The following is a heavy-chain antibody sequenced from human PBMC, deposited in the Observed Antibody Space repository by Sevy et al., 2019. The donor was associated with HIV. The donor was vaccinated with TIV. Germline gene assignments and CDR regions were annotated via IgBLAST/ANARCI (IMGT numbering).Heavy chain of an antibody. V-gene: IGHV3-33*01. CDR1: GFSFSNYG. J-gene: IGHJ4*02. D-gene: IGHD3-22*01. CDR2: IWYDGSSN. CDR3: ARGADYFDSSGANFEY. Sequence: GGSLRLSCAASGFSFSNYGMHWVRQAPGKGLEWVALIWYDGSSNYYADSVKGRLTISRDNSKNTLSLQMNSLRAEDTAMYYCARGADYFDSSGANFEYWGQGTLVTVSS.